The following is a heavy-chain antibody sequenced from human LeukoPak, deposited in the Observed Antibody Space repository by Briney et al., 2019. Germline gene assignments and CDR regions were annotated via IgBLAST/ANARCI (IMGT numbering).Heavy chain of an antibody. V-gene: IGHV1-24*01. CDR2: FDPEDGET. CDR1: GYTLTELS. J-gene: IGHJ4*02. Sequence: ASVKVSCKVSGYTLTELSMHWLRQAPGKGLEGMGGFDPEDGETIYAQKFQGRVTMTEDTSTDTAYMDLSSLRSEDTAFYYCAAPAVADRYYFDYWGQGTLVTVSS. D-gene: IGHD6-19*01. CDR3: AAPAVADRYYFDY.